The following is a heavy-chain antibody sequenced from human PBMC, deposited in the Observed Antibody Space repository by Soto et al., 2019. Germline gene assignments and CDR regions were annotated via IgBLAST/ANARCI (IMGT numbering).Heavy chain of an antibody. CDR3: ARGPRLNDAFDI. J-gene: IGHJ3*02. V-gene: IGHV4-59*01. CDR1: GDSLSVYY. CDR2: FYSSGSP. Sequence: PSETLSLTCTVSGDSLSVYYWSWIRQIPGKGLEWIGYFYSSGSPHHNPSLKSRVTMSEDRSKNQFYLKLSSVTAADTAVYYCARGPRLNDAFDIWGQGTMVTVSS. D-gene: IGHD2-21*02.